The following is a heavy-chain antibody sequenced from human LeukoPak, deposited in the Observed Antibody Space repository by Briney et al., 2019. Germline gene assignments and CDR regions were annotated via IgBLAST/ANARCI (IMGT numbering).Heavy chain of an antibody. CDR2: INSDGSST. V-gene: IGHV3-74*01. CDR3: ARGYRPNWGSTVGDY. Sequence: PGGSLRLSCAASGFTFSDYWMHWVRQAPGKGLVWVSRINSDGSSTNYADSVKGRFTISRDNAKNTLYLQMNSLRAEDTAVYYCARGYRPNWGSTVGDYWGQGTLDTVSS. J-gene: IGHJ4*02. CDR1: GFTFSDYW. D-gene: IGHD7-27*01.